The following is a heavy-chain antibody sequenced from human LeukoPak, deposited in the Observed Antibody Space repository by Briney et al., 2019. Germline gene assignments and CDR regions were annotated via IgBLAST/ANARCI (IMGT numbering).Heavy chain of an antibody. J-gene: IGHJ4*02. CDR3: ARDWCGGGNCYYFDH. D-gene: IGHD2-15*01. CDR1: VFTLSSHR. Sequence: GGALTLSCPASVFTLSSHRLHWVRPPPGRGLEGVGLTWYDGSDQYYHNTVKGRVTISSDHSKNTLYLQMYSLRAEDNAVYDHARDWCGGGNCYYFDHWGQGTLVTVSS. V-gene: IGHV3-33*08. CDR2: TWYDGSDQ.